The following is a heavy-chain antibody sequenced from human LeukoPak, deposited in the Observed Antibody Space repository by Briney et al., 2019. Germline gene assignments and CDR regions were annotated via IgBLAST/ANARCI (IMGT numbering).Heavy chain of an antibody. J-gene: IGHJ4*02. CDR3: ARGIAVAGLEFDY. CDR1: GGSISSYY. CDR2: IYYSGST. D-gene: IGHD6-19*01. V-gene: IGHV4-59*01. Sequence: SETLSLTCTVSGGSISSYYWSWIRQPPGKGLEWIGYIYYSGSTNYNPSLKSRVTISVDTSKNQFSLKLSSVTAADTAVYYCARGIAVAGLEFDYWGQGTLVTASS.